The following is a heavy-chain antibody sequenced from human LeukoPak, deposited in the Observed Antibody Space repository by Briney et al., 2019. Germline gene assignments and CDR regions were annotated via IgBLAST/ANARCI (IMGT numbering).Heavy chain of an antibody. CDR2: INRGGTNT. J-gene: IGHJ5*02. CDR1: GFIFSDYY. Sequence: PGGSLRLSCAASGFIFSDYYMSWIRQAPGKGLEWIPYINRGGTNTHYADSVRGRFSISRDNAKNSLFLQMNSLSAEDTAIYYCARDGAGLDPWGQGVLVTVSS. V-gene: IGHV3-11*01. CDR3: ARDGAGLDP.